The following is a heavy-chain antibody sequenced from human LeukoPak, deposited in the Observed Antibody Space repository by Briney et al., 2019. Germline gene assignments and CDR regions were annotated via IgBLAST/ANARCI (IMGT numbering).Heavy chain of an antibody. Sequence: SETLSLTCTVSGGSISSGDYYWSWIRQPPGKGLEWIGYIYHSGSTYYNPSLKSRVTISVDRSKNQFSLKLSSVTAADTAVYYCARSTGYDFWSGYFYMDVWGKGTTVTVSS. J-gene: IGHJ6*03. CDR3: ARSTGYDFWSGYFYMDV. D-gene: IGHD3-3*01. V-gene: IGHV4-30-4*08. CDR1: GGSISSGDYY. CDR2: IYHSGST.